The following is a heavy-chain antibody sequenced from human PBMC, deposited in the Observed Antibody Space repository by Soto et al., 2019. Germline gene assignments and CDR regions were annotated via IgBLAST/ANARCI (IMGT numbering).Heavy chain of an antibody. CDR3: ARVGPWVPYYYDSSPYTFENWFDP. CDR1: GYSISSGYY. J-gene: IGHJ5*02. CDR2: IYHGGST. Sequence: SETLSRTCAVSGYSISSGYYWGCLRQPPGKGLEWIGIIYHGGSTYYNPSLNSRVTLSIDMTNNHVSLILNSVTAADTAVYYCARVGPWVPYYYDSSPYTFENWFDPWGQGTLVTVSS. V-gene: IGHV4-38-2*01. D-gene: IGHD3-22*01.